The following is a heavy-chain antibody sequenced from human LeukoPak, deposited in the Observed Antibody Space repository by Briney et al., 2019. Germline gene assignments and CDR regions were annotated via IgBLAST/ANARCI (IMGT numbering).Heavy chain of an antibody. CDR2: ISSSSSTI. D-gene: IGHD2-2*01. CDR3: ARGGGDIVVVPAQYYFDY. CDR1: GFTFSSYN. Sequence: GGSLRLSCVASGFTFSSYNMNWVRQAPGKGLEWVSYISSSSSTIYYADSVKGRFTISRDNAKNSLYLQMNSLRAEDTAVYYCARGGGDIVVVPAQYYFDYWGQGTLVTVSS. J-gene: IGHJ4*02. V-gene: IGHV3-48*01.